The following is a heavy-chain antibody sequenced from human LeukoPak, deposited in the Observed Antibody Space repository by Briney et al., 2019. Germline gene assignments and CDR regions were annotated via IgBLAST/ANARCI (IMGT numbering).Heavy chain of an antibody. V-gene: IGHV3-48*03. CDR1: GFTFSSHE. CDR3: ARAAHYDSSGYYRPDY. D-gene: IGHD3-22*01. Sequence: GGSLRLSCAASGFTFSSHEMNWVRQAPGKGLEWVSYISSSGSAKYYADSVKGRFTISRDNAKNSLDLQMNSLRAEDTAVYYCARAAHYDSSGYYRPDYWGQGTLVTVSS. J-gene: IGHJ4*02. CDR2: ISSSGSAK.